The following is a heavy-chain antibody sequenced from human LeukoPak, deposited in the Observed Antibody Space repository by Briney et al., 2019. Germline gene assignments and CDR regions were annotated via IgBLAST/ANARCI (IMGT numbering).Heavy chain of an antibody. J-gene: IGHJ4*02. V-gene: IGHV3-30-3*01. CDR1: GFTFSTYA. Sequence: GGSLRLSCAASGFTFSTYAMHWVRQAPGKGLEWVAVISYDGSNKYNADSVRGRFTISRDNSKNTLYLQVNSLRAEDTAVYYCARAGSHSRPPGYWGQGTLVTVSS. D-gene: IGHD6-13*01. CDR3: ARAGSHSRPPGY. CDR2: ISYDGSNK.